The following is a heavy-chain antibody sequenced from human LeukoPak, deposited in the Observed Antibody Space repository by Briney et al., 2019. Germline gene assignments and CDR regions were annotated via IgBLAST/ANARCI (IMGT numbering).Heavy chain of an antibody. J-gene: IGHJ3*02. CDR3: ARSSYYYGADALDI. CDR2: IYYSGST. V-gene: IGHV4-59*01. CDR1: GGSIRSYY. Sequence: SETLSLTCTVSGGSIRSYYWSWIRQPPGKGLEWIGYIYYSGSTNYNPSLKSRVTISVDTSKNQFSLKLSSVTAADTAVYYCARSSYYYGADALDIWGQGTMVTVSS. D-gene: IGHD3-10*01.